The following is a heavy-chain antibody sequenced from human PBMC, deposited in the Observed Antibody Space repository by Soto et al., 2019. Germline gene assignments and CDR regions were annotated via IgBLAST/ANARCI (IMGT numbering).Heavy chain of an antibody. V-gene: IGHV1-69*13. CDR2: IIPIFGTA. CDR1: GGTFSSYA. D-gene: IGHD6-19*01. Sequence: SVKVSCKASGGTFSSYAISWVRQAPGQGLEWMGGIIPIFGTANYAQKFQGRVTITADESTSTAYMELSSLRSEDTAVYYCASHLQHPFRQRLDYYYGMEVWGQGTTVTVSS. CDR3: ASHLQHPFRQRLDYYYGMEV. J-gene: IGHJ6*02.